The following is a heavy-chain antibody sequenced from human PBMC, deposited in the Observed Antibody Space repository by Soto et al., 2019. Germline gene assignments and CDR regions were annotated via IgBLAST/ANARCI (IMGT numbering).Heavy chain of an antibody. CDR2: IYYSGST. J-gene: IGHJ3*02. CDR3: ARGETAIGAFDI. V-gene: IGHV4-31*03. Sequence: SETLSLTCTVSGGSISSGGYYWSWIRQHPGKGLEWIGYIYYSGSTYYNPSLKSRVTISVDTSKNQFSLKLSSVTAADTAVYYCARGETAIGAFDIWGQGTMVTVSS. CDR1: GGSISSGGYY.